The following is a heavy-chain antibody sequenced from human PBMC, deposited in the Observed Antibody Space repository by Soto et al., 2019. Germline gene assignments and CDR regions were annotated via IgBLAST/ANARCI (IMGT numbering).Heavy chain of an antibody. CDR1: GYTFTRYG. CDR2: ISAYNGNT. J-gene: IGHJ4*02. V-gene: IGHV1-18*01. D-gene: IGHD3-16*01. CDR3: ARGEGGRLDE. Sequence: EASVKVYCQACGYTFTRYGISWLRQAPGQGLAWMGWISAYNGNTNYAQKLQGRVTMTTDTSTSTAYMELRSLRSDDTAVYYCARGEGGRLDECAQGTWVTVFS.